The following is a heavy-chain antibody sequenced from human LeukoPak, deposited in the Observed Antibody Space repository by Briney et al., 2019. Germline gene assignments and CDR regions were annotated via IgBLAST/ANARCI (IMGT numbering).Heavy chain of an antibody. J-gene: IGHJ5*02. V-gene: IGHV7-4-1*02. CDR1: GYTFTSYA. Sequence: ASVKVSCKASGYTFTSYAMNWVRQAPGQGLEWMGWINTNTGNPTYAQGFTGRFVFSLDTSVSTAYLQISSLKAEDTAVYYCARDGSYSPRCWFDPWGQGTLVTVSS. D-gene: IGHD1-26*01. CDR2: INTNTGNP. CDR3: ARDGSYSPRCWFDP.